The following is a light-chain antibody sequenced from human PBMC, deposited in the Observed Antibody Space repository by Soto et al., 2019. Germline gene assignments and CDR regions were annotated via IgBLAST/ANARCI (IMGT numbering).Light chain of an antibody. V-gene: IGKV3-11*01. CDR1: QSVSSS. J-gene: IGKJ2*01. Sequence: EIVLTQSPATLSLSPGERATLSCRASQSVSSSLAWYQQKPGQAPRLLIYDASNRATGIPARFSGSGSGTDFTLTISSLEPEEFAVYYCQQRSNWPPYTFGQGTKLEIK. CDR2: DAS. CDR3: QQRSNWPPYT.